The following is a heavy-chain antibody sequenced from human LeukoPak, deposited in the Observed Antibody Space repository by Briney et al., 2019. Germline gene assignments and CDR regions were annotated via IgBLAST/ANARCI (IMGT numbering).Heavy chain of an antibody. V-gene: IGHV3-74*01. CDR1: GNYW. J-gene: IGHJ4*02. CDR2: INSDGSWT. CDR3: VSFYETY. Sequence: GGSLRLSCAASGNYWMHWVRQAPGKGLAWVSHINSDGSWTSYADSVKGRFTISKDNAKNTVYLQMNSLGAEDTAVYYCVSFYETYWGRGTLATVSS. D-gene: IGHD2/OR15-2a*01.